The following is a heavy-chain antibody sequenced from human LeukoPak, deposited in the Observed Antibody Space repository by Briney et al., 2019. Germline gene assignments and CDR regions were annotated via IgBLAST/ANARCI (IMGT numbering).Heavy chain of an antibody. CDR3: ARVGTGAYWYFDL. Sequence: SVKVSCKASGGTFSSYAISWVRQAPGQGLEWMGRIIPVLGIANYAQKFQGRVTITADKSTSTAYMELSSLRSEDTAVYYCARVGTGAYWYFDLWGRGTLATVSS. V-gene: IGHV1-69*04. CDR1: GGTFSSYA. CDR2: IIPVLGIA. D-gene: IGHD2-8*02. J-gene: IGHJ2*01.